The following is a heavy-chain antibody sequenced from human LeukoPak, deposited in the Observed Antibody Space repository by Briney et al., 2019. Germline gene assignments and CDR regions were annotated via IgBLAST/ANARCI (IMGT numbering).Heavy chain of an antibody. J-gene: IGHJ4*02. CDR3: ARGSGIVY. CDR2: ISSNGGST. V-gene: IGHV3-64*01. Sequence: PGGSLRLSCAASGFTFSSYAMHWVRQAPGKGLEYVSAISSNGGSTYYANSVKGRFTISRDNSKNTLYLQMGSLRAEDMAVYYCARGSGIVYWGQGTLVTVSS. CDR1: GFTFSSYA. D-gene: IGHD3-10*01.